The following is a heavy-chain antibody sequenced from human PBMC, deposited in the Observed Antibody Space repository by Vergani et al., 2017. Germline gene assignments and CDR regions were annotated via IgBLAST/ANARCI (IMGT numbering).Heavy chain of an antibody. CDR3: ARVNTETNGHLYYYYYMDV. Sequence: QVQLQQWGGRLLKPSETLSLTCVVNGGSFTSYHWTWIRQSPGEGLEWVGDINHTGRPDNNPPLKCRLTMSVDKSRNQFSLTLNSVTATDTEIYFCARVNTETNGHLYYYYYMDVWGQGTAVTVS. CDR2: INHTGRP. D-gene: IGHD4-11*01. J-gene: IGHJ6*03. V-gene: IGHV4-34*01. CDR1: GGSFTSYH.